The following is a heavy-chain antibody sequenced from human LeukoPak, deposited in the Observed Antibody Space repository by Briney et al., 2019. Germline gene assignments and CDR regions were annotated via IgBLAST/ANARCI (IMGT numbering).Heavy chain of an antibody. Sequence: SETLSLTCTVSGGSISSGDYYWSWIRQPPGKGLEWIGYIYYSGSTYYNPSLKSRVTISVDTSKNQFSLKLSSVTAAETAVYYCARVGGEIGYNYWYFDLWGRGTPVSVSS. D-gene: IGHD5-24*01. CDR2: IYYSGST. CDR1: GGSISSGDYY. CDR3: ARVGGEIGYNYWYFDL. V-gene: IGHV4-30-4*01. J-gene: IGHJ2*01.